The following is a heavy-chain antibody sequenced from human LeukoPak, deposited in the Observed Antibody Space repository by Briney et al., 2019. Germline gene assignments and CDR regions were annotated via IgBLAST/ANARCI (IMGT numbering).Heavy chain of an antibody. Sequence: AGSLRLSCAASGFTFSSYWMHWVRQAPGKGLVWFSRINSDGSSTSYADSVKGRFTISRDNAKNTLYLQMNSLRAEDTAVYYCARVVVPAAIDWFDPWGQGTLVTVSS. CDR3: ARVVVPAAIDWFDP. D-gene: IGHD2-2*01. V-gene: IGHV3-74*01. CDR1: GFTFSSYW. CDR2: INSDGSST. J-gene: IGHJ5*02.